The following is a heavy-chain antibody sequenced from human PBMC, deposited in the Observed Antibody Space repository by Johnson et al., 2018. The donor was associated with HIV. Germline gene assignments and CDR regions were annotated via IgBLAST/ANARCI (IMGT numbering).Heavy chain of an antibody. Sequence: QVQLVESGGGVVQPGRSPRLSCAASGFTFSSYAMHWVRQAPGKGLEWVAVISYDGSNKDYADSVKGRFTISRDNSKNTLYLQMNSLRAEDTAVYYCAREDTAVVIKRAFDIWGQGTMVTVSS. D-gene: IGHD5-18*01. V-gene: IGHV3-30*14. CDR3: AREDTAVVIKRAFDI. CDR1: GFTFSSYA. CDR2: ISYDGSNK. J-gene: IGHJ3*02.